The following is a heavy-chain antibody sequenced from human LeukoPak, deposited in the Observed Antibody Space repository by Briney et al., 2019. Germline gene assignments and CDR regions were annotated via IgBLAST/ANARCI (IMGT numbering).Heavy chain of an antibody. CDR3: AKEDTAMPDY. V-gene: IGHV3-74*03. J-gene: IGHJ4*02. CDR2: INEHGTDS. Sequence: GGSLRLSCTASGFTFSGHWIHWVRQAPGMGLVWVSRINEHGTDSMYAESVKGRFTISRDNAKNTVYLQMNSLRAEDTAVYYCAKEDTAMPDYWGQGTLVTVSS. D-gene: IGHD5-18*01. CDR1: GFTFSGHW.